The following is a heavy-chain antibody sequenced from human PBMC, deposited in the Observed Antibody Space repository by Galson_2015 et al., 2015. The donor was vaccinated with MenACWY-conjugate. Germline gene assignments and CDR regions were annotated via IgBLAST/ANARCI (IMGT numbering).Heavy chain of an antibody. V-gene: IGHV4-38-2*02. Sequence: SGYYWGWIRQPPGKGLEWIGIIYHSGSTYYNPSLKSRVTMSVDTSKNQFSLKLSSVTAADTAVYYCARVTGYSGSYYFPYWGQGTLVTVSS. D-gene: IGHD1-26*01. CDR1: SGYY. CDR3: ARVTGYSGSYYFPY. CDR2: IYHSGST. J-gene: IGHJ4*02.